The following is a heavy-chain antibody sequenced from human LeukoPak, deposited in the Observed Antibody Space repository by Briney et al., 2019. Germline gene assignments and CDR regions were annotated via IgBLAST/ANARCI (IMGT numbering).Heavy chain of an antibody. V-gene: IGHV3-23*01. J-gene: IGHJ4*02. D-gene: IGHD2-21*01. CDR3: AKSRVSVIPSGLDH. CDR2: ISGGAGST. Sequence: PGGSLRLSCAASGFTFSTYAMSWVRQAPGKGLEWVSAISGGAGSTYYADSVKGRFTISRDNSKLYLQMNSLRAEDTAIYYCAKSRVSVIPSGLDHWGQGTLVTVSS. CDR1: GFTFSTYA.